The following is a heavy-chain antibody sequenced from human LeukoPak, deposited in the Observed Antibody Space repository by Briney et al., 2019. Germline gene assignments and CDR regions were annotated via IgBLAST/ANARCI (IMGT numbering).Heavy chain of an antibody. Sequence: SETLSLTCTVSGGSISTYYWNWIRQPPGKGLEWIGYIYYQGGTNYNPSLTSRVTISVDTSKNQFSLKLTSVTAADTAVYYCARDGGNDYGDYVFDYWGQGTLVTVSS. V-gene: IGHV4-59*01. CDR3: ARDGGNDYGDYVFDY. J-gene: IGHJ4*02. CDR1: GGSISTYY. D-gene: IGHD4-17*01. CDR2: IYYQGGT.